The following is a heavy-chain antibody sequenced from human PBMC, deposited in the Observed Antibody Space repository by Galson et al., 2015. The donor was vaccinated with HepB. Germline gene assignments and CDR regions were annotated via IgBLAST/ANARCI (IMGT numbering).Heavy chain of an antibody. CDR2: ISAGGDNT. J-gene: IGHJ4*02. CDR1: GFTFSTYA. V-gene: IGHV3-23*01. Sequence: SLRLSCAASGFTFSTYAMNWVRQAPGKGLEWVSGISAGGDNTYYADSVTGRFTISRDNSKNTLSLQMNSLRVEDTAVYYCAKDVASTARRFDYWGQGTLVTVSS. CDR3: AKDVASTARRFDY. D-gene: IGHD2-21*02.